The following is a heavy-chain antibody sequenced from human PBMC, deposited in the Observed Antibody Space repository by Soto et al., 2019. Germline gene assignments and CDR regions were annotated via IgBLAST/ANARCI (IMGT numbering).Heavy chain of an antibody. CDR1: GFSFSSYG. CDR3: ARDRAAAGILYYYYGMDV. V-gene: IGHV3-33*01. Sequence: GGSLRLSCAASGFSFSSYGMHWFRQAPGKGLEWVAVIWYDGSNKYYADSVKGRFTISRDNSKNTLYLQMNSLRAEDTAVYYCARDRAAAGILYYYYGMDVWGPGTTVTVSS. CDR2: IWYDGSNK. D-gene: IGHD6-13*01. J-gene: IGHJ6*02.